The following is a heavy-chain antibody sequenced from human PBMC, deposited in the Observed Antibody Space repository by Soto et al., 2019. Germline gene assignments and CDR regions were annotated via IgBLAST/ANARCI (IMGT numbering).Heavy chain of an antibody. J-gene: IGHJ6*02. Sequence: GESLKISCKGSTDSFSSSWINWVRQTPGKGLEWMGRIDPSDSYTNYNPSFEGHVTISVDKSITTAFLQWSSLKASDTAMYYCARNTSQLDGFWSGSRETKGDYGMDVWGQGTTVTFSS. V-gene: IGHV5-10-1*01. CDR2: IDPSDSYT. CDR3: ARNTSQLDGFWSGSRETKGDYGMDV. CDR1: TDSFSSSW. D-gene: IGHD3-3*01.